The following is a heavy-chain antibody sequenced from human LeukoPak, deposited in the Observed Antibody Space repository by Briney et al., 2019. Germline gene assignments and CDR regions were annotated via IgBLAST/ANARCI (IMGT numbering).Heavy chain of an antibody. J-gene: IGHJ4*02. V-gene: IGHV3-23*01. CDR3: AMGQWLVPFDY. D-gene: IGHD6-19*01. CDR2: ISGSGGST. Sequence: PGGPLRLSCAASGFTFSSYAMTWVRQAPGKGLDWVSAISGSGGSTYYADSVKGRFTISRDNSKNTLYLQMNSLRAEDTAVYYCAMGQWLVPFDYWGQGTLVTVSS. CDR1: GFTFSSYA.